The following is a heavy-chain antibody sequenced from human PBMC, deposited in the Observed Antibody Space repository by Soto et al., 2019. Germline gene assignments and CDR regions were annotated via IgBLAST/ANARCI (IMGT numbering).Heavy chain of an antibody. V-gene: IGHV3-48*02. CDR1: GFTFSSYS. Sequence: GGSLRLSCAASGFTFSSYSMNWVRQAPGKGLEWVSYISSSSSTIYYADSVKGRFTISRDNAKNSLYLQMNSLRDEDTAVYYCARDGAAAGYYYYYGMDVWGQGTTVTVS. D-gene: IGHD6-13*01. CDR2: ISSSSSTI. CDR3: ARDGAAAGYYYYYGMDV. J-gene: IGHJ6*02.